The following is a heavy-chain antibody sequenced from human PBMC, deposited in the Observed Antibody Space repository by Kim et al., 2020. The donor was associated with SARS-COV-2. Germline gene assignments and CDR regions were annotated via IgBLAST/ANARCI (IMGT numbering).Heavy chain of an antibody. Sequence: GGSLRLSCAASGFTFSSYAMSWVRQAPGKGLEWVSVIYSDGSGTYYADSVKGRFTISRDNSKNTLYLQMNSLRAEDTAVYYCAKAYNWNDDVDYWGQGALVTVSS. D-gene: IGHD1-1*01. CDR1: GFTFSSYA. CDR3: AKAYNWNDDVDY. J-gene: IGHJ4*02. V-gene: IGHV3-23*03. CDR2: IYSDGSGT.